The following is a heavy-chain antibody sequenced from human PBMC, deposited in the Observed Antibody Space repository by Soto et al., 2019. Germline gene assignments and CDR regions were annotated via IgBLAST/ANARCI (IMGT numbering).Heavy chain of an antibody. CDR2: IYYSGGT. CDR3: ERLSIAARLSYAFDI. J-gene: IGHJ3*02. Sequence: SETLSLTCTVSGGSISGGDYYWSWIRQPPGKGLEWIGYIYYSGGTYYNPSLKSRVTISVDTSKNQFSLRLSSVTAADTAVYYFERLSIAARLSYAFDIWVQRTIVTFSS. CDR1: GGSISGGDYY. D-gene: IGHD6-6*01. V-gene: IGHV4-30-4*02.